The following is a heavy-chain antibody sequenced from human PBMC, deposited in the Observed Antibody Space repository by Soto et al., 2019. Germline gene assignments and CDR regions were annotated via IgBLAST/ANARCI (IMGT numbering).Heavy chain of an antibody. D-gene: IGHD2-21*01. V-gene: IGHV1-8*01. CDR1: GYNINSYD. CDR3: ARGLVDSGGNCFDS. Sequence: ASVKVSCKASGYNINSYDMNWVRQATGQGLEWMGWMNPKSGDTGFAEKFQGRVKMTWNTSTGTVYLEISSLRPEDTAVYYCARGLVDSGGNCFDSWGQGTQVTVSS. CDR2: MNPKSGDT. J-gene: IGHJ4*02.